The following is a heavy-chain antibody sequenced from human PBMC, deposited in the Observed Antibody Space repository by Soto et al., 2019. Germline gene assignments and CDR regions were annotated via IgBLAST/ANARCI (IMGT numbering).Heavy chain of an antibody. CDR2: ISYDGSNK. Sequence: GGSLRLSCAASGFTFSSYAMHWVRQAPGKGLEWVAVISYDGSNKYYADSVKGRFTISRDNSKNTLYLQMNSLRAEDTAVYYCARDGNYGDDPRYFDYWGQGTLVTVSS. CDR3: ARDGNYGDDPRYFDY. J-gene: IGHJ4*02. CDR1: GFTFSSYA. V-gene: IGHV3-30-3*01. D-gene: IGHD4-17*01.